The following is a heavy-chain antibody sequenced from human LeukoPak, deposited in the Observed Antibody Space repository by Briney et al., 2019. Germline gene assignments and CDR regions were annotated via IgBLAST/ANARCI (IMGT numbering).Heavy chain of an antibody. CDR3: AKRRYGSPSDIVVVPAAISPSYYYYYYMDV. CDR2: ISGSGGST. J-gene: IGHJ6*03. D-gene: IGHD2-2*01. Sequence: GGSLRLSCAASGFTFSSYAMSWVRQAPGKGLEWVSAISGSGGSTYSADSVKGRFTISRDNSKNTLYLQMNSLRAEDTAVYYCAKRRYGSPSDIVVVPAAISPSYYYYYYMDVWGKGTTVTVSS. CDR1: GFTFSSYA. V-gene: IGHV3-23*01.